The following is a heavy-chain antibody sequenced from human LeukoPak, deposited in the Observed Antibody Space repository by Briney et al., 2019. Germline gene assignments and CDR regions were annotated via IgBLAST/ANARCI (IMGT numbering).Heavy chain of an antibody. Sequence: PGRSLRLSCAASGFTFDDYAMPWVRQAPGKGLEWVSGISWNSGSIGYADSVKGRFTISRDNAKNSLYLQMNSLRAEDTALYYCAKGQGAGHYYGMGVWGQGTTVTVSS. CDR2: ISWNSGSI. CDR1: GFTFDDYA. V-gene: IGHV3-9*01. D-gene: IGHD1-26*01. CDR3: AKGQGAGHYYGMGV. J-gene: IGHJ6*02.